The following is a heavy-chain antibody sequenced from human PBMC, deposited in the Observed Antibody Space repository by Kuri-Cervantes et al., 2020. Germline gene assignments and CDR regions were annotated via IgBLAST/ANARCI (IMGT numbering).Heavy chain of an antibody. D-gene: IGHD2-2*01. CDR2: ISGSGGST. J-gene: IGHJ3*02. CDR3: ARVPLGYCSSTSCPRAFDI. CDR1: GFTFSSYA. Sequence: GESLKISCAASGFTFSSYAMSWVRQAPGKGLEWVSAISGSGGSTYYADSVKGRFTISRDNSKNTLYLQMNSLRAEDPAVYYCARVPLGYCSSTSCPRAFDIWGQGTMVTVSS. V-gene: IGHV3-23*01.